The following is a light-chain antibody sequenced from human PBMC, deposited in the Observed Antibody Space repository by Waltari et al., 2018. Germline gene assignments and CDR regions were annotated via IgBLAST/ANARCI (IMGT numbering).Light chain of an antibody. CDR1: STDVGGYDR. V-gene: IGLV2-18*01. CDR3: NLYAGSSTLGV. CDR2: DVS. Sequence: QSALTQPPSVSGSPGQSVTISCTGISTDVGGYDRVSWYQQSPGTAPKLMISDVSNRPSGVPDRFSGSKSGNTASLTISGLQAEDEADYYCNLYAGSSTLGVFGGGTKLTVL. J-gene: IGLJ3*02.